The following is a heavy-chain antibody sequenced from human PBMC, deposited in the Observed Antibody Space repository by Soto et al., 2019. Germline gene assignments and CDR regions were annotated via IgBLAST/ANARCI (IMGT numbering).Heavy chain of an antibody. CDR1: GGSISSGDNY. V-gene: IGHV4-30-4*01. CDR3: ARVGAVGATTADY. CDR2: IYYSGST. D-gene: IGHD1-26*01. J-gene: IGHJ4*02. Sequence: QVQLQESGPGLVKPSQTLSLTCTVSGGSISSGDNYWSWIRQPPGKGLEWIGYIYYSGSTYYNPALKSRVTISVDTPKNQFSLKLSSVTAADTAVYYCARVGAVGATTADYWGQGSLVTVPS.